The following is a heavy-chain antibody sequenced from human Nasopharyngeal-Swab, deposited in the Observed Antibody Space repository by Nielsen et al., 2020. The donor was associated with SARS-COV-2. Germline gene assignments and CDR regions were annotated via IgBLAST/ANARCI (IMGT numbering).Heavy chain of an antibody. D-gene: IGHD2-2*02. CDR2: IYYSGST. J-gene: IGHJ6*02. CDR3: SRGWGRYCSSTSCYNYGMDV. CDR1: GGSISSYY. V-gene: IGHV4-59*01. Sequence: SETLSLTCTVSGGSISSYYWSWIRQPPGKGLEWIGYIYYSGSTNYNHSLKSRVTISVDTSKNQFSLKMSSVTAADTAVYYCSRGWGRYCSSTSCYNYGMDVWGQGITVTVSS.